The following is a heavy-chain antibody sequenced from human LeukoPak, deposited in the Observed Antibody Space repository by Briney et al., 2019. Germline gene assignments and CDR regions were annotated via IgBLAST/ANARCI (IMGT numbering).Heavy chain of an antibody. CDR3: ARHYYGSGSYFDY. V-gene: IGHV3-48*03. CDR2: ISSSGSTI. J-gene: IGHJ4*02. CDR1: GFIFSNYE. Sequence: GGSLRLSCAASGFIFSNYEMNWVRQAPGKGLEWVSCISSSGSTIYYADSVKGRFTISRDNAKNSLYLQMNSLRAEDTAVYYCARHYYGSGSYFDYWGQGTLVTVSS. D-gene: IGHD3-10*01.